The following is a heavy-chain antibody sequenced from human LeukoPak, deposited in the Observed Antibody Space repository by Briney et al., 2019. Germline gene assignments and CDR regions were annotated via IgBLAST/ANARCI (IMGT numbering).Heavy chain of an antibody. D-gene: IGHD3-22*01. J-gene: IGHJ4*02. Sequence: GASVKVSCKASGYTFTSYGISWVRQAPGQGLEWMGWISAYNGNTNYAQKLQGRVTMTTDTSTSTAYMELRSLRSDDTAVYYCARAQYYYDSSGPNDYWGQGTLVTVSS. CDR1: GYTFTSYG. CDR2: ISAYNGNT. V-gene: IGHV1-18*01. CDR3: ARAQYYYDSSGPNDY.